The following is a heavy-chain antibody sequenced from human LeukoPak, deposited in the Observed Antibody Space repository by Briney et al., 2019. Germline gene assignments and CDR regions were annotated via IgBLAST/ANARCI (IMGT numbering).Heavy chain of an antibody. J-gene: IGHJ4*02. V-gene: IGHV3-30-3*01. CDR3: ARGDYYGSGSYSDY. CDR2: ISYDGSNK. CDR1: GFTFSSYA. Sequence: PGGSLTLSCAASGFTFSSYAMQWVRQAPGKGLEWVGLISYDGSNKYYADSVKGRFTISRDNSKNTLYLQMNSLRAEDTAVYYCARGDYYGSGSYSDYWGQGTLVTVSS. D-gene: IGHD3-10*01.